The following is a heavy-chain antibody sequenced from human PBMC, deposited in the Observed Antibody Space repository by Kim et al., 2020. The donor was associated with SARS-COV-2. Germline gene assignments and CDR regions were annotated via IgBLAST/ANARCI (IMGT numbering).Heavy chain of an antibody. D-gene: IGHD3-22*01. CDR1: GGSISSSNW. V-gene: IGHV4-4*02. Sequence: SETLSLTCAVSGGSISSSNWWTWVRQPPGKGLEWIGELYHSGSTNYNPSLKSRVTISVDKSKNQFSLKLTSVTAADTAVYYCARVKGEIVDRLDAFDIWGQGTMVTVSS. CDR2: LYHSGST. J-gene: IGHJ3*02. CDR3: ARVKGEIVDRLDAFDI.